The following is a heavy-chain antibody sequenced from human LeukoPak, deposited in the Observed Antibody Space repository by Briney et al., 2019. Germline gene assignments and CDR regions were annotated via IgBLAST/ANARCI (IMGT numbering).Heavy chain of an antibody. CDR1: GYTFTSYA. CDR2: INTNTGNP. CDR3: ARGYSSSWYYYYYMDV. D-gene: IGHD6-13*01. Sequence: ASVKVSCKASGYTFTSYAVNWVRQAPGQGLEWMGWINTNTGNPTYAQGFTGRFVFSLDTSVSTAYLQISSLKAEDTAVYYCARGYSSSWYYYYYMDVWGKGTTVTVSS. J-gene: IGHJ6*03. V-gene: IGHV7-4-1*02.